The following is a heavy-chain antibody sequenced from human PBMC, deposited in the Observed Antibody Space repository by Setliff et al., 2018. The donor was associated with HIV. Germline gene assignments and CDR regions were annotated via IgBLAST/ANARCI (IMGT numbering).Heavy chain of an antibody. CDR2: ISHTGNI. D-gene: IGHD6-13*01. CDR1: GGSLRGYY. J-gene: IGHJ1*01. Sequence: TSETLSLTCAVYGGSLRGYYWSWVRQSPLKGLEWIGEISHTGNINYNTALSNRVTVSVDTSKNQFSLKLTSVTAADTAVYYCARIAGVSSSWPPEYFQHWGQGTLVTVSS. CDR3: ARIAGVSSSWPPEYFQH. V-gene: IGHV4-34*01.